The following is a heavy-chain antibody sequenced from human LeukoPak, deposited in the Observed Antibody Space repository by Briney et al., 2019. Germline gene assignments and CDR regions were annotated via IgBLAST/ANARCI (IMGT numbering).Heavy chain of an antibody. V-gene: IGHV4-39*07. J-gene: IGHJ6*03. D-gene: IGHD3-16*01. CDR1: GGSISSSSYY. Sequence: KSSETLSLTCTVSGGSISSSSYYWGWIRQPPGKGLEWIGSIYYSGSTYYNPSLKSRVTISVDTSKNQFSLKLSSVTAADTAVYYCARGGHLAPPLGEYYYYYYYMDVWGKGTTVTVSS. CDR3: ARGGHLAPPLGEYYYYYYYMDV. CDR2: IYYSGST.